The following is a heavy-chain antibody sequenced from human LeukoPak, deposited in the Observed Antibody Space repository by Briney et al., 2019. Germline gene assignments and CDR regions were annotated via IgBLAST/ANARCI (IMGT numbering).Heavy chain of an antibody. D-gene: IGHD4-23*01. Sequence: GGSLRLSCAASGFTFSDYYMSWVRQVPGKGLEWVGRIKSKTDGGTTDYAAPVKGRFTISRDDSKNTLYLQMNSLKTEDTAVYYCTTDLGTVVTPGGYWGQGTLVTVSS. V-gene: IGHV3-15*01. J-gene: IGHJ4*02. CDR3: TTDLGTVVTPGGY. CDR1: GFTFSDYY. CDR2: IKSKTDGGTT.